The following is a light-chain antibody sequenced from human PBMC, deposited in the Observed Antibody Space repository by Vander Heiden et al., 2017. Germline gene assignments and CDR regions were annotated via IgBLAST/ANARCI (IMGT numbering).Light chain of an antibody. J-gene: IGLJ1*01. CDR2: EVT. CDR3: CSYAGSYTKV. Sequence: HSALTQPASVFGSPGQSITIPSTGTSSDVGTFNFVSWYQQHPGKAPKLMIYEVTKRPSGVSDRFSGSKSDNTASLTISGLQAEDEADYYCCSYAGSYTKVFGTGTKVTVL. CDR1: SSDVGTFNF. V-gene: IGLV2-23*02.